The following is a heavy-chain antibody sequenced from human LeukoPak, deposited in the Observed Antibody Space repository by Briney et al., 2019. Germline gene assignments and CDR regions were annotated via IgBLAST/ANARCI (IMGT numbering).Heavy chain of an antibody. CDR3: ARRGASVQLWSYYYFDY. CDR2: IYYSGST. Sequence: SGTLSLTCAVSGGSISSSNWWSWIRQPPGKGLEWIGSIYYSGSTYYNPSLKSRVTISVDTTNNQFSLNLSSVTAADTAVYYCARRGASVQLWSYYYFDYWGQGTLVTVSS. J-gene: IGHJ4*02. V-gene: IGHV4-4*02. D-gene: IGHD5-18*01. CDR1: GGSISSSNW.